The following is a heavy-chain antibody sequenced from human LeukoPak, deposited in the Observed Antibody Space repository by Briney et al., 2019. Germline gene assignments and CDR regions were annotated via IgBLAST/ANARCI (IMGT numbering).Heavy chain of an antibody. CDR3: ATLASRDSSSWYRSFDP. V-gene: IGHV1-24*01. D-gene: IGHD6-13*01. CDR1: GYTLTGLS. Sequence: SVKPSCKVSGYTLTGLSMEWVRPAPGKGLEWMGGVDPEDGETIYAQTFQGKVTMPGDTSTDTAYREWSRLRSEDPAVTWRATLASRDSSSWYRSFDPWGQGTLVTVSS. J-gene: IGHJ5*02. CDR2: VDPEDGET.